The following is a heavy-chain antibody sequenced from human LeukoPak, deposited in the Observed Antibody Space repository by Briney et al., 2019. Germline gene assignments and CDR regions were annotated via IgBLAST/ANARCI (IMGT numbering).Heavy chain of an antibody. V-gene: IGHV4-34*01. CDR3: ARMTAGTSNYYDY. J-gene: IGHJ4*02. D-gene: IGHD1-1*01. Sequence: SETLSLTCAVYGGSFSGYYWSWIRQPPGKGLEWIGEINHSGSTNYNPSLKSRVTISVDTSKNQFSLKLSSVTTADTAVYYCARMTAGTSNYYDYWGQGTLVTVSS. CDR2: INHSGST. CDR1: GGSFSGYY.